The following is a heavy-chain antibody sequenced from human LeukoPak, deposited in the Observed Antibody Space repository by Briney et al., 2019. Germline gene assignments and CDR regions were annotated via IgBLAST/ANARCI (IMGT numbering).Heavy chain of an antibody. Sequence: SETLSLTCTVSGGSISSYYWSWIRQPPGKGLEWIGYIYYSGSTNYNPSLKSRVTISVDTSKNQFSLKLSSVTAADTAVYYCARDCRPDSGHTRGPNWFDPWGQGTLVTVSS. CDR3: ARDCRPDSGHTRGPNWFDP. CDR1: GGSISSYY. J-gene: IGHJ5*02. D-gene: IGHD3-10*01. V-gene: IGHV4-59*01. CDR2: IYYSGST.